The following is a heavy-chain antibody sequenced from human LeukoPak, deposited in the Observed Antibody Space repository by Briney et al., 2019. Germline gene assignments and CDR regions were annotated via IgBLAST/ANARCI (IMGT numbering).Heavy chain of an antibody. CDR3: ASTSVLLWFGELRSYYYYGMDV. D-gene: IGHD3-10*01. CDR2: IYYSGST. V-gene: IGHV4-34*01. J-gene: IGHJ6*02. CDR1: GGSFSGYY. Sequence: SETLSLTCAVYGGSFSGYYWSWIRQPPGKGLEWIGYIYYSGSTYYTPSLKSRVTMSVDTSKNQFSLKLSSVTAADTAVYYCASTSVLLWFGELRSYYYYGMDVWGQGTTVTVSS.